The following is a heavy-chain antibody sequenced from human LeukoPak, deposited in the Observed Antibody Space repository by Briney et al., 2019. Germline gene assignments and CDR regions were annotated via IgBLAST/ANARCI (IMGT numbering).Heavy chain of an antibody. V-gene: IGHV1-69*05. J-gene: IGHJ4*02. CDR2: IIPILGTA. CDR3: ARASVVPAAILGYYFDY. Sequence: GASVKVCCKASGGTFSSYAISWVRQAPGQGLEWMGGIIPILGTANYAQKFQGRVTITTYRSTTKAYVELNSLRSEDTAVYNCARASVVPAAILGYYFDYWGQGTLVTVSS. CDR1: GGTFSSYA. D-gene: IGHD2-2*02.